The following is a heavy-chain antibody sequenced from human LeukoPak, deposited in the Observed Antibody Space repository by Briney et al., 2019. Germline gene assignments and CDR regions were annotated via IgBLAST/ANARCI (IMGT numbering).Heavy chain of an antibody. CDR1: GGSISSQY. J-gene: IGHJ3*02. D-gene: IGHD3-22*01. CDR3: ARLLDNDSSVYPVTFDM. Sequence: SETLSLTCTVSGGSISSQYWSWIRQPPGKGLEWIGYIYYSGTTKYNPSLQSRVTISLETSENNFSLKLTSVTAADTAVYYCARLLDNDSSVYPVTFDMWGQGTVVTVSS. CDR2: IYYSGTT. V-gene: IGHV4-59*11.